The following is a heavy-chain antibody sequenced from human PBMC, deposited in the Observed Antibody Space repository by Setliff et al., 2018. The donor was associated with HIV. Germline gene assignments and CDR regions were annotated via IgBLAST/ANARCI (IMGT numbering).Heavy chain of an antibody. D-gene: IGHD2-8*01. J-gene: IGHJ4*02. V-gene: IGHV1-18*01. Sequence: EASVKVSCKASGYTFPNYGITWVRQAPGQGLEWMGWISAYTANTNYAQNLQGRVTLTTDTSTSTAYMELRSLRSDDTAVYYCECYNSDDGYFDNWGQGALVTVSS. CDR1: GYTFPNYG. CDR3: ECYNSDDGYFDN. CDR2: ISAYTANT.